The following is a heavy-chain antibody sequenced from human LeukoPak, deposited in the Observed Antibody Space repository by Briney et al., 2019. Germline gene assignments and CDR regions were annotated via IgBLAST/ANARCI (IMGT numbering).Heavy chain of an antibody. Sequence: GGSLRLSCAASGFIVSSNYMSWVRQAPGKGLEWVSIIYGDGSTYYADSVKGRFTISRDTSKNTLYLQMNGLRAEDTAVYYCARAQRGYSYLLDYWGQGTLVTVSS. V-gene: IGHV3-66*01. CDR2: IYGDGST. CDR3: ARAQRGYSYLLDY. CDR1: GFIVSSNY. D-gene: IGHD5-18*01. J-gene: IGHJ4*02.